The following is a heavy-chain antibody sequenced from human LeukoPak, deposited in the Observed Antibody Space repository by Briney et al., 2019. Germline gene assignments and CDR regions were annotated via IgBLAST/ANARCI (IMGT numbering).Heavy chain of an antibody. CDR2: IYHSGNT. Sequence: SETLSLTCTVSGYSISSGHYWGCIRQPPGKGLEWVASIYHSGNTYYNPSLKTRVTISVDTSKNQFSLKLSSVTAADTAVYYCARALRLPYYYYYMDVWGKGTTVTVSS. V-gene: IGHV4-38-2*02. CDR3: ARALRLPYYYYYMDV. D-gene: IGHD5/OR15-5a*01. J-gene: IGHJ6*03. CDR1: GYSISSGHY.